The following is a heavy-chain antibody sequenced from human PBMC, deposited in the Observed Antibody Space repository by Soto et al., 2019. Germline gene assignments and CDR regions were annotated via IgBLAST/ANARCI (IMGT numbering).Heavy chain of an antibody. D-gene: IGHD1-7*01. CDR1: GYTFTGYY. V-gene: IGHV1-2*04. CDR2: INPNSGGT. J-gene: IGHJ4*02. CDR3: ARGPYITGTTSGPDDY. Sequence: ASVKVSCKASGYTFTGYYMHWVRQAPGQGLEWMGWINPNSGGTNYAQKFQGWVTMTRDTSISTAYMELSRLRSDDTAVYYCARGPYITGTTSGPDDYWGQGTLVTVS.